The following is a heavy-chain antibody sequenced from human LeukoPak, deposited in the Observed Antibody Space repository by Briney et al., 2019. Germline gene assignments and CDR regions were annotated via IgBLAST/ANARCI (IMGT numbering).Heavy chain of an antibody. CDR3: AKDVGLGGNWFDP. V-gene: IGHV3-30*18. Sequence: GGSLRLSCAASGFTFSSYGMHWVRQAPGKGLEWVAVISYDGSNKYYADSVKGRFTISRDNSKNTLYLQMNSLRAEDTAVYYCAKDVGLGGNWFDPWGQGTLVTVSS. CDR2: ISYDGSNK. D-gene: IGHD2-15*01. CDR1: GFTFSSYG. J-gene: IGHJ5*02.